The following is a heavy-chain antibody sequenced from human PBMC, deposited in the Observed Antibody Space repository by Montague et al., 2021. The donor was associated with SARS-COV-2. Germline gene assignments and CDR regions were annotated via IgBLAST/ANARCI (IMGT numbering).Heavy chain of an antibody. CDR2: IDWDDDK. CDR1: GFSLSTSGMC. Sequence: PALVKPTQTLTLTCTFSGFSLSTSGMCVSWIRQPPGKALEWLARIDWDDDKYYSTSLKTRLTISKDTSKNQVVPTMTNMDPVDTATYYCARTSIPAAGTAFDIWGQGTRVTVSS. D-gene: IGHD6-13*01. V-gene: IGHV2-70*11. J-gene: IGHJ3*02. CDR3: ARTSIPAAGTAFDI.